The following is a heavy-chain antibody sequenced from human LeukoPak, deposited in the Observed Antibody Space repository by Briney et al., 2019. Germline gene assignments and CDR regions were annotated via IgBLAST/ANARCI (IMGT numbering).Heavy chain of an antibody. CDR3: AKGPRFWRGYYTPEYYFDY. CDR1: GFTFSSYG. J-gene: IGHJ4*02. V-gene: IGHV3-33*06. Sequence: PGGSLRLSCAASGFTFSSYGMHWVRQAPGKGLEWVAVIWYDGSNKYYADSVKGRFTISRDNSKNTLYLQMNSLRAEDTAVYYCAKGPRFWRGYYTPEYYFDYWGQGTLVSVSP. D-gene: IGHD3-3*01. CDR2: IWYDGSNK.